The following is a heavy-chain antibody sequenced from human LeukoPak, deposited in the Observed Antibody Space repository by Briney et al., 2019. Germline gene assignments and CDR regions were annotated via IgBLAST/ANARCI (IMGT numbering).Heavy chain of an antibody. CDR2: ISGSSRYI. Sequence: GGSLRLSCAASGFTLSTYTMNWVRQAPGKGLEWVSSISGSSRYIYYADSLKGRFTISRDNAKSSLSLQMNSLRAEDTAVYFCAKDAVWTGTSFACWGQGTLVTVSS. CDR1: GFTLSTYT. D-gene: IGHD3/OR15-3a*01. V-gene: IGHV3-21*01. CDR3: AKDAVWTGTSFAC. J-gene: IGHJ4*02.